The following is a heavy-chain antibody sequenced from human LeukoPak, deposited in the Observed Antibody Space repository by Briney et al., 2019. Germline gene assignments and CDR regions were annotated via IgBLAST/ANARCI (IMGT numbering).Heavy chain of an antibody. D-gene: IGHD5-24*01. V-gene: IGHV4-39*01. Sequence: SETLSLTCTVSGGSISSSSYYWGWIRQPPGKGLEWIGSIYYSGSTYYNPPLKSRVTISVDTSKNQFSLKLSSVTAADTAVYYCARLRWLQLIDYWGQGTLVTVSS. CDR1: GGSISSSSYY. CDR3: ARLRWLQLIDY. J-gene: IGHJ4*02. CDR2: IYYSGST.